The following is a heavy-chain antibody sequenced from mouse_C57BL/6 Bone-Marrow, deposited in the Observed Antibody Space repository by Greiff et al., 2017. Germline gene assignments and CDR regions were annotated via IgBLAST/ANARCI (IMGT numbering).Heavy chain of an antibody. CDR2: IRSKSSNYAT. Sequence: EVKLVESGGGLVQPKGSLKLSCAASGFTFHTYAMHWVRQAPGKGLDWVARIRSKSSNYATYYADSVKDRFTISRDDSQSMLYLQMNNLKTEDTAIYYCVREGANWDMRGYYFDYWGQGTTRTVSS. CDR3: VREGANWDMRGYYFDY. D-gene: IGHD4-1*01. CDR1: GFTFHTYA. J-gene: IGHJ2*01. V-gene: IGHV10-3*01.